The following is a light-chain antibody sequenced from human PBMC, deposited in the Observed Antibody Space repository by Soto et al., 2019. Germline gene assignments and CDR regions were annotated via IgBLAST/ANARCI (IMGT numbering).Light chain of an antibody. J-gene: IGKJ3*01. CDR2: HAS. V-gene: IGKV3-15*01. Sequence: EVVMTQSPATLSVSPGEGVTLSCMASQSVYRNLSWYQHRPGHAPRLLIFHASTRATGFPARFTGSGSGTAFTLPITSLQSEDFGAYFRQQFNQWPPFIFGPGTTVHIK. CDR3: QQFNQWPPFI. CDR1: QSVYRN.